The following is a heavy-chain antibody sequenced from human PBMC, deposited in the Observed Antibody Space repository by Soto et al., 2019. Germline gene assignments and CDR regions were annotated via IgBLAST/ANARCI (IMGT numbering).Heavy chain of an antibody. J-gene: IGHJ5*02. CDR3: ARDWGSISARGWFDP. CDR2: ISGYNGNT. Sequence: QLVQSGPEVKKPGASVKVSCKASGYTFSSYSITWVRQAPGQGLEWMGWISGYNGNTNYVQNLQGRVTMTTDTSTSTAYMELRSLRSDDTAVYHCARDWGSISARGWFDPWGQGTLVTVSS. CDR1: GYTFSSYS. V-gene: IGHV1-18*04. D-gene: IGHD6-6*01.